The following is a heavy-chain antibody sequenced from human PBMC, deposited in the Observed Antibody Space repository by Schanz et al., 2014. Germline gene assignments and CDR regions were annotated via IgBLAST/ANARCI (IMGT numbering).Heavy chain of an antibody. CDR3: AKGRFGELSAFDI. CDR1: GFSVGNKY. J-gene: IGHJ3*02. Sequence: EVQLVESGGGLVQPGGSLRLSCAASGFSVGNKYMNWVRQAPGKGLEWVSFIYIGGNTYYADSVRGRFTMSRDNSKNTLYLQMNSLRAGDAAVYYCAKGRFGELSAFDIWGQGTMVTVSS. CDR2: IYIGGNT. D-gene: IGHD3-10*01. V-gene: IGHV3-53*01.